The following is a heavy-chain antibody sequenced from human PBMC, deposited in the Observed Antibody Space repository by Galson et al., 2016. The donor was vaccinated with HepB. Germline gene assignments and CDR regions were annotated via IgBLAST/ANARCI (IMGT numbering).Heavy chain of an antibody. CDR1: GFTFSSFR. CDR3: ATYSGSYRLGY. Sequence: SLRLSCAASGFTFSSFRMNWVRQAPGKGLEWVSYIHSSSSTIYYADSVKGRFTISRDNARNSLYLQMNSLRAEDTAVYYCATYSGSYRLGYWGQGTLVTVSS. V-gene: IGHV3-48*01. J-gene: IGHJ4*02. CDR2: IHSSSSTI. D-gene: IGHD1-26*01.